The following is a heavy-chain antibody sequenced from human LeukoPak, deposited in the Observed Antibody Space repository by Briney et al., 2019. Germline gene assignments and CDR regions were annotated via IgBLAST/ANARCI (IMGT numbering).Heavy chain of an antibody. CDR1: GYTFSDHY. V-gene: IGHV1-2*02. Sequence: ASVKVSCKASGYTFSDHYIHWVRQAPGQGLEWMGWINPNSGGTNYAQKFQGRVTMTRDTSISTAYMELSRLRSDDTAVYYCARGYYDSSAYYSADYWGQGTLVTVSS. CDR2: INPNSGGT. D-gene: IGHD3-22*01. CDR3: ARGYYDSSAYYSADY. J-gene: IGHJ4*02.